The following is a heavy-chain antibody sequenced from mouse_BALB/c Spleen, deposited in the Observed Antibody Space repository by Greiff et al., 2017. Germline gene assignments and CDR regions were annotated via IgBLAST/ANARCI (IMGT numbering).Heavy chain of an antibody. D-gene: IGHD2-3*01. CDR1: GFTFSSYG. V-gene: IGHV5-6-3*01. J-gene: IGHJ1*01. Sequence: EVQGVESGGGLVKLGGSLKLSCAASGFTFSSYGMSWVRQTPDKRLELVATINSNGGSTYYPDSVKGRFTISRDNAKNTLYLQMSSLKSEDTAMYYCARDGYYKGYFDVWGAGTTVTVSS. CDR3: ARDGYYKGYFDV. CDR2: INSNGGST.